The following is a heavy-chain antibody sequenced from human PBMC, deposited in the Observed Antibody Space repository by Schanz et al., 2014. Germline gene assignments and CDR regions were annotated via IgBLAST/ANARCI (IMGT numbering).Heavy chain of an antibody. V-gene: IGHV3-33*06. CDR1: GFIFSNYG. D-gene: IGHD2-8*01. J-gene: IGHJ6*02. CDR3: TKDTIGYQKPIDV. CDR2: IWYDGTDR. Sequence: QVQLVESGGGVVQRGGSLRLSCAASGFIFSNYGMHWVRQAPGKGLEWVAVIWYDGTDRYYADSVKGRFTISRDNSKNTLYLQMNSLRAEDTAVYYCTKDTIGYQKPIDVWGQGTTVTVSS.